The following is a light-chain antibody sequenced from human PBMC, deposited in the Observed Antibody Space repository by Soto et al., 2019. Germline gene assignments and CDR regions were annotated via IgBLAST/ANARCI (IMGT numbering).Light chain of an antibody. V-gene: IGLV2-14*01. J-gene: IGLJ2*01. Sequence: QSALTQPASVSGSPGQTITISCTGTSSDIGAYNYVSWYQQHPGKAPKLMIYDVSNRPSGVSNRFSGSKSGNTASLTISGLQAEDEADYYCSSYTSIIVVFGGVTKGTVL. CDR2: DVS. CDR3: SSYTSIIVV. CDR1: SSDIGAYNY.